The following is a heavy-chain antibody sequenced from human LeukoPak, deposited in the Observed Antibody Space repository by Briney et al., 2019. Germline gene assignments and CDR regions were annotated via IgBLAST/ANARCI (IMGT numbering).Heavy chain of an antibody. Sequence: SETLSLTCTVSGGSISSSLYHWGWIRQSPGKNLEGLGSIYYTGTTHYNPSLKSRVTISVDTSKNQFSLNLSSVTAADTAVYYCARQEIGLRSFDPWGQGTLVTVSS. CDR2: IYYTGTT. CDR1: GGSISSSLYH. D-gene: IGHD3/OR15-3a*01. V-gene: IGHV4-39*01. J-gene: IGHJ5*02. CDR3: ARQEIGLRSFDP.